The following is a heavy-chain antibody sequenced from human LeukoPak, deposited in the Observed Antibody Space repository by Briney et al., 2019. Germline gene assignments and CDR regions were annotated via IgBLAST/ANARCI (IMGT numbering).Heavy chain of an antibody. J-gene: IGHJ6*02. CDR2: MNPNSGNT. CDR1: GYTFTSYD. D-gene: IGHD2-15*01. CDR3: ARYLVYPSDIVCMDV. V-gene: IGHV1-8*01. Sequence: GASVKVSCKASGYTFTSYDINWVRQATGQGLEWMGWMNPNSGNTGYAQKFQGRVTMTRNTSISTAYMELSSLRSEDTAVYYCARYLVYPSDIVCMDVWGQGTSVTVSS.